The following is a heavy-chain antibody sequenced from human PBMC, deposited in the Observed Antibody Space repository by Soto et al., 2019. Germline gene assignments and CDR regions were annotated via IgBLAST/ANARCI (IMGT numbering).Heavy chain of an antibody. V-gene: IGHV3-30-3*01. CDR1: GFTFSSYA. Sequence: QVQLVESGGGVVQPGRSLRLSCAASGFTFSSYAIHWVRQAPGKGLEWVAVISYDGSNKYYADSVKGRFTISRDNSKNTLYLQMNILRAEDTAVYYCARDRGVWWELPKVPAFDIWGQGTMVTVSS. CDR3: ARDRGVWWELPKVPAFDI. J-gene: IGHJ3*02. D-gene: IGHD1-26*01. CDR2: ISYDGSNK.